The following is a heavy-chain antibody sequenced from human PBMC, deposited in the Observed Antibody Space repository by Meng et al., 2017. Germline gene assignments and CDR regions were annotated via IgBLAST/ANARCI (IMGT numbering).Heavy chain of an antibody. J-gene: IGHJ4*02. V-gene: IGHV3-48*03. D-gene: IGHD3-22*01. CDR2: ISSSGSTI. Sequence: GESLKISCAASGFTFSSYEMNWVRQAPGKGLEWVSYISSSGSTIYYADSVKGRFTISRDNAKNSLYLQMSSLRAEDTAVYYCARDFPGYYDSSGYYGSYFDYWGQGTLVTVSS. CDR3: ARDFPGYYDSSGYYGSYFDY. CDR1: GFTFSSYE.